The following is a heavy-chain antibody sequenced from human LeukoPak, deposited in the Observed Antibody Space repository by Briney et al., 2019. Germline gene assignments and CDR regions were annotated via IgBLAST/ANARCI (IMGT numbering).Heavy chain of an antibody. J-gene: IGHJ6*02. CDR2: IYRGDST. CDR3: ERDPGLPNGMAV. V-gene: IGHV3-66*01. Sequence: GGSLRLSCAASGFTVSSDYMSSVRQAPGKGLEWVSTIYRGDSTYYADSVKGRFTISRDNSKNTLYLQLNSLRAEDTAVYYCERDPGLPNGMAVWGQGTTVTVSS. CDR1: GFTVSSDY.